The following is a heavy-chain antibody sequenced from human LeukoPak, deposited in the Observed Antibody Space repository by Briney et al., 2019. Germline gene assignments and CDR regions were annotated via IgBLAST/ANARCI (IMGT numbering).Heavy chain of an antibody. CDR2: ISYDGSNK. D-gene: IGHD5-18*01. J-gene: IGHJ4*02. CDR3: ARDTYPPQLIDY. Sequence: GGSLRLSCAASGFTFSSYVMHWVRQAPGKGLEWVAVISYDGSNKYYADSVKGRFTISRDNSKNTLYLQMNTLRAEDTAVYYCARDTYPPQLIDYWGQGTLVTVSS. CDR1: GFTFSSYV. V-gene: IGHV3-30*01.